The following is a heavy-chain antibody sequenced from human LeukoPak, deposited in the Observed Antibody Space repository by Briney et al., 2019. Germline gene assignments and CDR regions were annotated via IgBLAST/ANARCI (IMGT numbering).Heavy chain of an antibody. CDR1: GFTFSNAW. D-gene: IGHD1-14*01. Sequence: GGSLRLSCAASGFTFSNAWMSWVRQAPGKGLEWVGRIKSKTDGGTTDYAAPVKGRFTISRDDSKNTLYLQMNSLKTEDTAVYYCTTYPPNHYYYYMDVWSKGTTVTVS. CDR3: TTYPPNHYYYYMDV. J-gene: IGHJ6*03. V-gene: IGHV3-15*01. CDR2: IKSKTDGGTT.